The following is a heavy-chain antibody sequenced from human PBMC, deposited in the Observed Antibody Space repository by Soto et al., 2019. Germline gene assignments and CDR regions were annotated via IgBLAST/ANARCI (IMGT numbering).Heavy chain of an antibody. CDR3: ARALADGMDV. J-gene: IGHJ6*02. Sequence: GGSLRLSCEAGSGFSISRYWMAWVRQAPGKGLEWVANIVQDGTDRYYLDSVTGRFTISRDNARNSMYLQMNSLRIEDTAVYYCARALADGMDVWGQGTTVTVSS. CDR1: GFSISRYW. D-gene: IGHD3-3*02. V-gene: IGHV3-7*03. CDR2: IVQDGTDR.